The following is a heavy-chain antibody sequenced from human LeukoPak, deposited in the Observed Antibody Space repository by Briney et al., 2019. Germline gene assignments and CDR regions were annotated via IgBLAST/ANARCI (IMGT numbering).Heavy chain of an antibody. Sequence: GGSLRLSCAASGFSFRTYAMSWVRQAPGKGLEWVSAISDNSGRTYYADSVKGRFTISRDNSKNTLFVQMNSLRAEDTAVYYCARDLKVNWNYEYYYYYGMDVWGQGTTVTVSS. CDR2: ISDNSGRT. CDR1: GFSFRTYA. D-gene: IGHD1-7*01. CDR3: ARDLKVNWNYEYYYYYGMDV. J-gene: IGHJ6*02. V-gene: IGHV3-23*01.